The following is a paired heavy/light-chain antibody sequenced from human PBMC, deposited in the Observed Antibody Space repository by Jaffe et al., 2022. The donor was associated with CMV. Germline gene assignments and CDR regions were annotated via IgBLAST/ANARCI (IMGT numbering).Heavy chain of an antibody. J-gene: IGHJ5*02. V-gene: IGHV1-2*02. CDR1: GDTFTAYF. D-gene: IGHD6-19*01. Sequence: QVQLVQSGAEVKKPGASVRVSCKASGDTFTAYFIHWVRQAPGQGLEWMGWVNPSSGGTNYAQSFQGRVTMTRDTSISTAHMELSSLTSDDTALYFCARGGRSGWYGGWFDPWGQGTLVVVSS. CDR2: VNPSSGGT. CDR3: ARGGRSGWYGGWFDP.
Light chain of an antibody. Sequence: DIQMTQSPSSLSASVGDRVTITCRASQSINICLNWYQQKPGKAPHLLIYGASTLQSGVPSRFSGSGSGTDFTLTISSLQPEDFAAYYCQQSYSSPLTFGGGTQVEIK. CDR1: QSINIC. J-gene: IGKJ4*01. CDR2: GAS. V-gene: IGKV1-39*01. CDR3: QQSYSSPLT.